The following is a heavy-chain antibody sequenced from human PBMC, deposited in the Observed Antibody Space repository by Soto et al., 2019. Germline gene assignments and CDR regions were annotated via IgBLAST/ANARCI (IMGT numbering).Heavy chain of an antibody. J-gene: IGHJ4*02. CDR3: ARRGFDY. V-gene: IGHV1-46*01. CDR1: AYAFSSNY. Sequence: EASVKVSCTASAYAFSSNYIHWVRQAPGQGLEWMGVIAPSNGRTTYAQNFQDRVTMTRDRSTSTVYIELRSLSSDDTAVYYCARRGFDYWGQGTPVTVSS. CDR2: IAPSNGRT.